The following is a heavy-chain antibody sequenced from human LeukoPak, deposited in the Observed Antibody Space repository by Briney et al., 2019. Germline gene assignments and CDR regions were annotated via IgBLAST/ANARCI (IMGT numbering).Heavy chain of an antibody. CDR2: ISSSSSTI. V-gene: IGHV3-48*01. Sequence: GGSLRLSCAASGFAFSSYSMNWVRQAPGKGLEWVSYISSSSSTIYYADSVKGRFTISRDNAKNSLYLQMNSLRAEDTAVYYCARVEMATIGLGYYYGMDVWGQGTTVTVSS. J-gene: IGHJ6*02. CDR3: ARVEMATIGLGYYYGMDV. D-gene: IGHD5-24*01. CDR1: GFAFSSYS.